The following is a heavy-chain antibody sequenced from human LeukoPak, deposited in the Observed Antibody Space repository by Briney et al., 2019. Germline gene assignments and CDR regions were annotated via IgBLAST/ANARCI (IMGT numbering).Heavy chain of an antibody. V-gene: IGHV3-13*01. Sequence: PGGSLRLSCAASGFTFSSYDMHWVRQATGKGLEWVSAIGTAGDTYYPGSVKGRFTISRENAKNSLYLQMNSLRAGDTAVYYCARATYYYDSSGYYYDYWGQGTLVTVSS. CDR2: IGTAGDT. D-gene: IGHD3-22*01. CDR1: GFTFSSYD. J-gene: IGHJ4*02. CDR3: ARATYYYDSSGYYYDY.